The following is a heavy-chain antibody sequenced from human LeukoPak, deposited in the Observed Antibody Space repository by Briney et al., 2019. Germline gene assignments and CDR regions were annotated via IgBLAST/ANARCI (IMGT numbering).Heavy chain of an antibody. D-gene: IGHD6-13*01. V-gene: IGHV4-59*08. J-gene: IGHJ4*02. Sequence: PSETLSLTCTVSGGSISSYYWSWIRQPPGKGLEWIGYIYYSGSTNYNPSLKSRVTISVDTSKNQFSLKLSSVTAADTAVYYCARHRALSSSWLDYWGQGTLVTVSS. CDR1: GGSISSYY. CDR2: IYYSGST. CDR3: ARHRALSSSWLDY.